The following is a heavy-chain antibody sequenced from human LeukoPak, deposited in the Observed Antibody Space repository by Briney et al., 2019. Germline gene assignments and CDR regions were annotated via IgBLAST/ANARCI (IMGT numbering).Heavy chain of an antibody. CDR3: ARRTRGTYGADYYYSYYMDV. V-gene: IGHV4-4*09. D-gene: IGHD4-17*01. CDR1: GGSFSGYY. J-gene: IGHJ6*03. Sequence: SETLSLTCAVYGGSFSGYYWSWIRQPPGKGLEWIGYISTSGSTNYSPSLESRVTISVDRSKNQLSLKLRSVTAADTAAYYCARRTRGTYGADYYYSYYMDVWGKGTPVTVSS. CDR2: ISTSGST.